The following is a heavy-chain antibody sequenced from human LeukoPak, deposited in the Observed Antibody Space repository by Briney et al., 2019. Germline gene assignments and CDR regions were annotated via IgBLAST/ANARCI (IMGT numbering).Heavy chain of an antibody. CDR3: AREGGYDPDRNLDY. CDR2: IIQDGSEK. CDR1: GFTFSSYS. D-gene: IGHD5-12*01. Sequence: PGGSLRLSCAASGFTFSSYSMSWVRQAPGKGLEWVANIIQDGSEKYYVDSVKGRFTISRDNAKNSLYLQMNSLRAEDTAVYYCAREGGYDPDRNLDYWGQGTLVTVSS. V-gene: IGHV3-7*01. J-gene: IGHJ4*02.